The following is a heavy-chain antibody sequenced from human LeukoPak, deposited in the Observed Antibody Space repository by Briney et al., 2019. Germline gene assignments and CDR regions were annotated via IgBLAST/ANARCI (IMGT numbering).Heavy chain of an antibody. V-gene: IGHV5-51*01. D-gene: IGHD6-13*01. CDR3: ARHPDSGSYWLRTNDAFDI. CDR2: IYPGDSDT. Sequence: GESLKISCKGSGYSFTSYWIGWVRQMPGKGLEWMGIIYPGDSDTRYSPSFQGQVTISADKSISTAYLQWSSLKASDTAMYYCARHPDSGSYWLRTNDAFDIWGQGTMVTVSS. CDR1: GYSFTSYW. J-gene: IGHJ3*02.